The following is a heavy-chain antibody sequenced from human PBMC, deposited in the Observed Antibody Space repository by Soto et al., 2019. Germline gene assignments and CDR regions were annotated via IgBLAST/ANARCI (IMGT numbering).Heavy chain of an antibody. CDR3: ARERTGPNYFDY. CDR2: MNPNSGNT. J-gene: IGHJ4*02. V-gene: IGHV1-8*02. CDR1: GGTFSSYD. D-gene: IGHD1-7*01. Sequence: ASVKVSCKASGGTFSSYDINWVRQATGQGLEWMGWMNPNSGNTAYTQKFQGRVTMTRNTSISTAYMELSSLRSEDTAVYYCARERTGPNYFDYWCQATLVTVSS.